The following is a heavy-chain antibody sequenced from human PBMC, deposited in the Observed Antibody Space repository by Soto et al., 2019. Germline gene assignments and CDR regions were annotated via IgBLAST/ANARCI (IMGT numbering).Heavy chain of an antibody. J-gene: IGHJ4*02. CDR3: ARSYLGITMIVDRFDY. V-gene: IGHV2-26*01. Sequence: SGPTLVNPTETLTLTCTVSGFSLSNARMGVSWIRQPPGKALEWLAHIFSNDEKSYSTSLKSRLTISKDTSKSQVVLTMTNMDPVDTATYYCARSYLGITMIVDRFDYWGQGTLVTVSS. CDR2: IFSNDEK. CDR1: GFSLSNARMG. D-gene: IGHD3-22*01.